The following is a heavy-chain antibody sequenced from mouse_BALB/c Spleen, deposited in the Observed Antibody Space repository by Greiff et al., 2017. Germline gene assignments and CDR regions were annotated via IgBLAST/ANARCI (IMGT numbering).Heavy chain of an antibody. CDR3: ARWGDWYVDV. V-gene: IGHV5-6-5*01. J-gene: IGHJ1*01. CDR1: GFTFSSYA. CDR2: ISSGGST. Sequence: EVQLVESGGGLVKPGGSLKLSCAASGFTFSSYAMSWVRQTPEKRLEWVASISSGGSTYYSDSVKGRFTISRDNARNILYLQMSSLRSEDTAMYYCARWGDWYVDVGGAETTVTVSS.